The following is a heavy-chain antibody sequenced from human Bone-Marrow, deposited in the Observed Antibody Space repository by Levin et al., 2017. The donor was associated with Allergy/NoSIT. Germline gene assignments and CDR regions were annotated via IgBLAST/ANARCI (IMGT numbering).Heavy chain of an antibody. J-gene: IGHJ4*02. CDR3: TRELGGSGSY. V-gene: IGHV3-74*01. Sequence: GESLKISCAASGFTFSSSWMHWVRQTPGKGLVWVSRIDTHGSRTDYADSVKGRFIISRDNAKNTLYLQMSSLRAEDTALYYCTRELGGSGSYWGQGSLVTVSS. D-gene: IGHD2-21*01. CDR2: IDTHGSRT. CDR1: GFTFSSSW.